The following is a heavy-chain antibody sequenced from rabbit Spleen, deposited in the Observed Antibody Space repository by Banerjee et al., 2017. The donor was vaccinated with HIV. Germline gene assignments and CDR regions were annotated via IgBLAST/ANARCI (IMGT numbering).Heavy chain of an antibody. J-gene: IGHJ4*01. CDR1: GFSFTYIDY. V-gene: IGHV1S40*01. Sequence: QSLEESGGDLVKPGASLTLTCTASGFSFTYIDYLCWVRQPPGKGPEWIACVAAGVSLTSYYATWAKGRFTISETSSTTVTLQMPSLTAADTATYFCARDLTSSGAIQFDLWGPGTLVTVS. CDR3: ARDLTSSGAIQFDL. D-gene: IGHD6-1*01. CDR2: VAAGVSLTS.